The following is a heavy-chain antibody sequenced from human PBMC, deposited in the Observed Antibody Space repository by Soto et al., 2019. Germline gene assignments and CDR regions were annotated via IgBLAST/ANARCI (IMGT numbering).Heavy chain of an antibody. CDR1: GFTFIDYR. D-gene: IGHD5-18*01. Sequence: EVQLVESGGGLVKPGGPLRLSCTASGFTFIDYRINWVRQAPGKGLEWVSTISSTSKNMNYADSVKGRFTISRDNAKNLLYLQMSGLRAEDTAVYYCARDKGDGESNYGYNDSWGQGALVTVSS. J-gene: IGHJ5*01. CDR2: ISSTSKNM. V-gene: IGHV3-21*06. CDR3: ARDKGDGESNYGYNDS.